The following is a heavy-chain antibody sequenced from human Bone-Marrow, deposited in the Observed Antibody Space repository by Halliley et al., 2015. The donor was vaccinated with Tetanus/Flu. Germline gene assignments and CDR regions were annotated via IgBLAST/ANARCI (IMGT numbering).Heavy chain of an antibody. D-gene: IGHD3-10*01. V-gene: IGHV1-8*01. J-gene: IGHJ4*02. CDR1: GYTFTSND. CDR3: VRRIWFGESCFDS. Sequence: QLVQSGAEVKKPGASVKVSCKASGYTFTSNDTHWVRQATGQGLEWMGWMNPPSGNTAYAQKFQGRVTMTRDTSVSTAYMELSSLRSDDTAVYYCVRRIWFGESCFDSWGQGTLVTVSS. CDR2: MNPPSGNT.